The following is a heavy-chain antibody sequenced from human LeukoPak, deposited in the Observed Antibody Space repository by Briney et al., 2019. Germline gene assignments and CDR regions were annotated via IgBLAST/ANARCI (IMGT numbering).Heavy chain of an antibody. CDR1: GGSISSYY. D-gene: IGHD2-21*01. CDR3: ARDQDGGGDSNFDL. V-gene: IGHV4-59*01. Sequence: SETLSLTCTVSGGSISSYYWSWIWQPPGKGLEWIGYIYYSGSTNYNPSLKSRVTISVDTSKNQFSLKLSSVTAADTAVYYCARDQDGGGDSNFDLWGRGTLVTVSS. CDR2: IYYSGST. J-gene: IGHJ2*01.